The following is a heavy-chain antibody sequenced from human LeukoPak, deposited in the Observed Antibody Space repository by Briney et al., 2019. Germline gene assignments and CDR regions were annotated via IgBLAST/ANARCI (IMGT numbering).Heavy chain of an antibody. CDR2: ISYDGSNK. Sequence: GGSLRLSCAASGFTFTDYGMHWVRQAPGKGLEWVADISYDGSNKYYADSVKGRFTISRDNSKNTLYLQMNSLRAEDTAVYYCARSDYYDSSRYYYGYWGQGTLVTVSS. J-gene: IGHJ4*02. D-gene: IGHD3-22*01. CDR3: ARSDYYDSSRYYYGY. V-gene: IGHV3-30*03. CDR1: GFTFTDYG.